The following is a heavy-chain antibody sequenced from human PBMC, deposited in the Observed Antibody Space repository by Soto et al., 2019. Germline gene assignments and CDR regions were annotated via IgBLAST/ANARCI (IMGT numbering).Heavy chain of an antibody. CDR1: GGSISSSSYY. V-gene: IGHV4-39*01. CDR3: ARSVVVAADANYFDY. Sequence: SETLSLTCTVSGGSISSSSYYWGWIRQPPGKGLEWIGSIYYSGSTYYNPSLKSRVTISVDTSKNQFSLKLSSVTAADTAVYYCARSVVVAADANYFDYWSQGNLVTVS. J-gene: IGHJ4*02. CDR2: IYYSGST. D-gene: IGHD2-2*01.